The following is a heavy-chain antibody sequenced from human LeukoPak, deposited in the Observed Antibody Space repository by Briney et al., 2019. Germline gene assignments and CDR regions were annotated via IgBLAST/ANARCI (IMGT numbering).Heavy chain of an antibody. CDR1: GFMFDEYA. V-gene: IGHV3-9*01. Sequence: GGSLRLSCAASGFMFDEYAMHWVRQAPGKGLEWVSGISWNSGNIGYADSVKGRFTISRDNAKNSLYLQMNSLRAEDAAVYYCARDRISAISRGWFDPWGQGTLVTVSS. J-gene: IGHJ5*02. CDR3: ARDRISAISRGWFDP. CDR2: ISWNSGNI. D-gene: IGHD2-21*01.